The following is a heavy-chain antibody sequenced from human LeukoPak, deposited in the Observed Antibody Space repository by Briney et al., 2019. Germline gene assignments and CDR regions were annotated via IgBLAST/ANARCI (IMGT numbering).Heavy chain of an antibody. CDR3: AREADFWSGGGEYYFDY. CDR2: IYYSGST. CDR1: GGSISSYY. D-gene: IGHD3-3*01. Sequence: PSETLSLTCTVSGGSISSYYWSWIRQPPGKGLEWIGYIYYSGSTNYNPSLKSRVTISVDTSKNQFSLKLSSVTAADTAVYYCAREADFWSGGGEYYFDYWGQGTLVTVSS. V-gene: IGHV4-59*12. J-gene: IGHJ4*02.